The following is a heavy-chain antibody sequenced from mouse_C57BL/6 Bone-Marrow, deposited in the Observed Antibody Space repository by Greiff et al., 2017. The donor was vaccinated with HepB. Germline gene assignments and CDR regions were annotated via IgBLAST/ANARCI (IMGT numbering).Heavy chain of an antibody. V-gene: IGHV14-4*01. D-gene: IGHD1-1*01. Sequence: EVQLQQSGAELVRPGASVKLSCTASGFNIKDDYMHWVKQRPEQGLEWMGWIDPENGDTEYASKFQGKATITADTSSNTAYLQLSSLTSEDTAVYYGTTQGPDGTWFAYWGQGTLVTVSA. CDR3: TTQGPDGTWFAY. J-gene: IGHJ3*01. CDR2: IDPENGDT. CDR1: GFNIKDDY.